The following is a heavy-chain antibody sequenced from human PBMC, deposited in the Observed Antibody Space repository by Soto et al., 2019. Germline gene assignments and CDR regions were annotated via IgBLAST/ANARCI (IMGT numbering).Heavy chain of an antibody. V-gene: IGHV3-23*01. J-gene: IGHJ6*02. D-gene: IGHD3-3*01. CDR1: GFTFSSYA. CDR3: AKDLGELAYCDFWSGYRYYYGMDV. Sequence: GESLKISCAASGFTFSSYAMSWVRRAPGKGLEWVSAISGSGGSTYYADSVKGRFTISRDNSKNTLYLQMNSLRAEDTAVYYCAKDLGELAYCDFWSGYRYYYGMDVWGQGTTVTVSS. CDR2: ISGSGGST.